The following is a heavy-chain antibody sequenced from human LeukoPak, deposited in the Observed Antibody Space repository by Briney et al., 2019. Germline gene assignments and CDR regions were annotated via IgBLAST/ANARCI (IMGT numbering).Heavy chain of an antibody. Sequence: GASVKVSCKASGYTFTSYGISWVRQAPGQGLEWMGWISAYNGNTNYAQKLQGRVTMTTDTSTSTAYMELGSLRSDDTAVYYCARYYPHYDFWSGYYSYYFDYWGQGTLVTVSS. CDR3: ARYYPHYDFWSGYYSYYFDY. D-gene: IGHD3-3*01. CDR2: ISAYNGNT. V-gene: IGHV1-18*01. J-gene: IGHJ4*02. CDR1: GYTFTSYG.